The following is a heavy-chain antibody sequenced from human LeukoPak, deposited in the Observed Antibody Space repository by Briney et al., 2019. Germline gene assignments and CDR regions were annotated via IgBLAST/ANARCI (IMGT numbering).Heavy chain of an antibody. CDR3: ARAALGVWFGEPLGGPTEY. CDR2: INPNSGGT. V-gene: IGHV1-2*02. CDR1: GYTFTGYY. D-gene: IGHD3-10*01. J-gene: IGHJ4*02. Sequence: ASVKLSCKASGYTFTGYYIHWVRQAPGQGLEWMGWINPNSGGTYYAQSFQGRVTMTRDTSISTAYMELSRLRSDDTAVYYCARAALGVWFGEPLGGPTEYWGQGTLVTVSS.